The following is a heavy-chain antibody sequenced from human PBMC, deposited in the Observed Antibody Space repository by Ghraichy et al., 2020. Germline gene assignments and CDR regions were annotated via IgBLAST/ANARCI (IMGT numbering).Heavy chain of an antibody. CDR2: ISWDGGST. D-gene: IGHD6-25*01. CDR1: GFTFDDYT. J-gene: IGHJ6*02. CDR3: AKGGPYYYYGMDV. Sequence: GGSLRLSCAASGFTFDDYTMHWVRQAPGKGLEWVSLISWDGGSTYYADSVKGRFTISRDNSKNSLYLQMNSLRTEDTALYYCAKGGPYYYYGMDVWGQGTTVTVSS. V-gene: IGHV3-43*01.